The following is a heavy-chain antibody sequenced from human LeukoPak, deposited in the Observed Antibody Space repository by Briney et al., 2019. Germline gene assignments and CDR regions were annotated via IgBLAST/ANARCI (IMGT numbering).Heavy chain of an antibody. CDR2: FDPEDGET. CDR1: GYTLTELS. V-gene: IGHV1-24*01. D-gene: IGHD3-10*01. J-gene: IGHJ4*02. Sequence: ASVRVSCKVSGYTLTELSMHWVRQAPGKGLEWMGGFDPEDGETIYAQKFQGRVTMTEDTSTDTAYMELSSLRSEDTAVYYCATAYGSGSYYKPLVDYWGQGTQVIVSS. CDR3: ATAYGSGSYYKPLVDY.